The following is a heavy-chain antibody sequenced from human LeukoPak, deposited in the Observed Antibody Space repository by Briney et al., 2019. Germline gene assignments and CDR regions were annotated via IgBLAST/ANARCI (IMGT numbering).Heavy chain of an antibody. CDR2: IDPSDSYT. D-gene: IGHD5-12*01. CDR3: ARHRWLRVFDY. CDR1: GYSFTSYW. J-gene: IGHJ4*02. V-gene: IGHV5-10-1*01. Sequence: GGSLKISCKGSGYSFTSYWISWVHQMPGKGLEWMGRIDPSDSYTNYSPSFQGHVTISADKSISTAYLQWSSLKASDTAMYYCARHRWLRVFDYWGQGTLVTVSS.